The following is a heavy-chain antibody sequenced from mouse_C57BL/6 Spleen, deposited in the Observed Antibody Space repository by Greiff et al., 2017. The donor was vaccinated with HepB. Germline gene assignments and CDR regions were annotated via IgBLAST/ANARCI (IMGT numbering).Heavy chain of an antibody. D-gene: IGHD1-1*01. CDR2: IDPENGDT. V-gene: IGHV14-4*01. CDR3: TRGRRDD. J-gene: IGHJ4*01. CDR1: GFNIKDDY. Sequence: EVQLQQSGAELVRPGASVKLSCTASGFNIKDDYMHWVKQRPEQGLEWIGWIDPENGDTEYASKFQGKATITADTSSNTAYLQLSSLTSEDTAVYYCTRGRRDDWGQGTSVTVSS.